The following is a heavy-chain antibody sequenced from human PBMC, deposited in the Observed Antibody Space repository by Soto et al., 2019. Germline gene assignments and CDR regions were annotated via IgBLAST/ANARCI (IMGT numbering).Heavy chain of an antibody. V-gene: IGHV4-34*01. CDR2: INHSGSI. J-gene: IGHJ4*02. Sequence: SETLSLTCAVYGGSFSGYYWSWIRQPPGKGLEWIGEINHSGSINYNPSLKSRVTISVDTSKNQFSLKLSSVTAADTAVYYCARGRSWYSSSWYYFDYWGQGTLVTVSS. CDR1: GGSFSGYY. CDR3: ARGRSWYSSSWYYFDY. D-gene: IGHD6-13*01.